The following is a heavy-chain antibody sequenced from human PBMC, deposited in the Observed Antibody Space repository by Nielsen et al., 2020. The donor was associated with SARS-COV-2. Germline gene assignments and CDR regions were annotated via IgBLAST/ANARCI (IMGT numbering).Heavy chain of an antibody. CDR2: ISYDAVNV. CDR3: AKDRWGFNYFDY. V-gene: IGHV3-30*18. Sequence: GGSLRLSCAASGFTFSAYGMHWVRQTPANGLEWVAVISYDAVNVDYADSVKGRFTISRDNSRNRLFLQMNSLTYGDSAVYYCAKDRWGFNYFDYWGQGTLVTVSS. CDR1: GFTFSAYG. J-gene: IGHJ4*02. D-gene: IGHD2-21*01.